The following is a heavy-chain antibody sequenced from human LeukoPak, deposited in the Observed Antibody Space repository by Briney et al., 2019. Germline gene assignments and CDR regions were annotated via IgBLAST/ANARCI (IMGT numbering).Heavy chain of an antibody. V-gene: IGHV4-34*01. J-gene: IGHJ2*01. CDR1: GGSFSGYY. Sequence: SETLSLTCAVYGGSFSGYYWSWVRQPPGKGLEWIGEINHSGSTNYNPSLTSPVTISVDTSKNQFSLKLSSVTAADTAVYYCARVRWRYFDLWGRGTLVTVSS. CDR2: INHSGST. D-gene: IGHD4-23*01. CDR3: ARVRWRYFDL.